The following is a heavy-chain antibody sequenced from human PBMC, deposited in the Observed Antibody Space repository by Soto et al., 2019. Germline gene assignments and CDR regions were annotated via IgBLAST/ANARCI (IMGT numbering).Heavy chain of an antibody. V-gene: IGHV1-69*04. CDR2: IIPILGIA. CDR1: GGTFSSYT. CDR3: ARDQYYDILTGMAAFDY. Sequence: SVKVSCKASGGTFSSYTISWVRQAPGQGLEWMGRIIPILGIANYAQKFQGRVTITADKSTSTAYMELSSLRSEDTAVYYCARDQYYDILTGMAAFDYWGQGTLVTVSS. D-gene: IGHD3-9*01. J-gene: IGHJ4*02.